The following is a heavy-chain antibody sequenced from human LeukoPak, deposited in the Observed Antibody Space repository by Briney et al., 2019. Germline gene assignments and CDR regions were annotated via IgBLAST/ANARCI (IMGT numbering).Heavy chain of an antibody. CDR1: GGSISSGGYS. J-gene: IGHJ4*02. V-gene: IGHV4-30-2*01. D-gene: IGHD3-22*01. CDR3: ATAASTSGHYPFDY. CDR2: IYHSGST. Sequence: TLSLTCAVSGGSISSGGYSWSWIRQPPGKGLEWIGYIYHSGSTYYNPSLKSRVTISVDRSKNQFSLKLSSVTAADTAVYYCATAASTSGHYPFDYWGQGTLVTVSS.